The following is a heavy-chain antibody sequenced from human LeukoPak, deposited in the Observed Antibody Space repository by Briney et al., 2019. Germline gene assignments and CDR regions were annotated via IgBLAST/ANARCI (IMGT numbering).Heavy chain of an antibody. CDR2: IYYSGST. CDR3: ARHANYDSGSYPFDY. J-gene: IGHJ4*02. CDR1: GDSISNYY. V-gene: IGHV4-59*08. D-gene: IGHD3-10*01. Sequence: SETLSLTCTVSGDSISNYYWSWIRQSPGKGLKWIAYIYYSGSTNYNPSLKSRVTISADTSKNQFSLKLSSVTAADTAVYYCARHANYDSGSYPFDYWGQGTLVTVSS.